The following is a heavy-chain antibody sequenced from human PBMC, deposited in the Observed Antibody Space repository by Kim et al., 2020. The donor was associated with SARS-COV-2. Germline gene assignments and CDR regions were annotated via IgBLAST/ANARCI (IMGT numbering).Heavy chain of an antibody. CDR3: TTFHVYCSSTSCYVDY. J-gene: IGHJ4*02. V-gene: IGHV3-15*01. D-gene: IGHD2-2*01. Sequence: PVKGRFTISRDDSKNTLYLQMNSLKTEDTAVYYCTTFHVYCSSTSCYVDYWGQGTLVTVSS.